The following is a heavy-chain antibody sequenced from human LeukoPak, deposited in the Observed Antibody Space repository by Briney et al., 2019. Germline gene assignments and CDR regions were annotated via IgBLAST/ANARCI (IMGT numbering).Heavy chain of an antibody. Sequence: GGSLRLSCAASGFTFNSFEMNWVRQAPGKGLEWISYISSSGSSIYYADSVKGRFTISRDNSKNTLYLQMNSLRAEDTAVYYCARDLSRYFDWSPDYWGQGTLVTVSS. CDR2: ISSSGSSI. CDR3: ARDLSRYFDWSPDY. D-gene: IGHD3-9*01. CDR1: GFTFNSFE. V-gene: IGHV3-48*03. J-gene: IGHJ4*02.